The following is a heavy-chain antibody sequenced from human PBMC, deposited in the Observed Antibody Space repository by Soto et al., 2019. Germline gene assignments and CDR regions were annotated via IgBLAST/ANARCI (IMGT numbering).Heavy chain of an antibody. J-gene: IGHJ4*02. CDR3: ARDAPHDYGDLYFDY. D-gene: IGHD4-17*01. V-gene: IGHV3-53*01. Sequence: GGSLRLSCAASGFTVSSNYMSWVRQAPGKGLEWVSVIYSGGSTYYADSVKGRFTISRDNSKNTLYLQMNSLRAEDTAVYYCARDAPHDYGDLYFDYWGQGTLVTVSS. CDR2: IYSGGST. CDR1: GFTVSSNY.